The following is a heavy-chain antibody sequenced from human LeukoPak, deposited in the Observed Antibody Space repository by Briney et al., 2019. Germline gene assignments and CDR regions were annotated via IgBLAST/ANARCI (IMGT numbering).Heavy chain of an antibody. V-gene: IGHV3-23*01. J-gene: IGHJ4*02. CDR3: AKEITYYDFWSGQN. D-gene: IGHD3-3*01. CDR2: ISGSGGST. Sequence: GGSLRLSCAASGFTFSSYAMSWVRQAPGKGLEWVSAISGSGGSTYYADSVKGQFTISRDNSKNTLYLQMNSLRAEDTAVYYCAKEITYYDFWSGQNWGQGTLVTVSS. CDR1: GFTFSSYA.